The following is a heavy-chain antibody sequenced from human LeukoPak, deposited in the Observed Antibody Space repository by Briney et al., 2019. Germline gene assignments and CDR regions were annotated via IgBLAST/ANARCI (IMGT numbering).Heavy chain of an antibody. D-gene: IGHD1-1*01. Sequence: GGSLRLSCAASGFTVSSNYMSWVRQAPGKGLEWVAVISYDGSNKYYADSVKGRFTVSRDNSKNTLYLQMNSLRAEDTAVYYCAIEIQLEPFDCWGQGTLVTVSS. CDR2: ISYDGSNK. J-gene: IGHJ4*02. CDR3: AIEIQLEPFDC. V-gene: IGHV3-30-3*01. CDR1: GFTVSSNY.